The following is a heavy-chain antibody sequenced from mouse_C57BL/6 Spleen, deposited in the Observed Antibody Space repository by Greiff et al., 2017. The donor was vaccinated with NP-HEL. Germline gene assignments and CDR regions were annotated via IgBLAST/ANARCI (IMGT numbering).Heavy chain of an antibody. Sequence: QVQLKQSGAELVKPGASVKLSCKASGYTFTSYWMHWVKQRPGQGLEWIGMIHPNSGSTNYNEKFKSKATLTVDKSSSTAYMQLSSLTSEDSAVYYCARSDGYPYYAMDYWGQGTSVTVSS. D-gene: IGHD2-3*01. CDR1: GYTFTSYW. J-gene: IGHJ4*01. CDR2: IHPNSGST. V-gene: IGHV1-64*01. CDR3: ARSDGYPYYAMDY.